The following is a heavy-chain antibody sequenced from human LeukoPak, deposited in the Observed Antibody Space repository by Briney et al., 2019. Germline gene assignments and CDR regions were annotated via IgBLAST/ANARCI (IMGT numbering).Heavy chain of an antibody. Sequence: PGGSLRLSCAASGFTFSSYGMHWVRQAPGKGLGWVAVIWYDGSNKYYADSVKGRFTISRDNSKNTLYLQMNSLRAEDTAVYYCAKDREGAPFDYWGQGTLVTVSS. V-gene: IGHV3-33*06. CDR1: GFTFSSYG. CDR3: AKDREGAPFDY. J-gene: IGHJ4*02. CDR2: IWYDGSNK. D-gene: IGHD1-26*01.